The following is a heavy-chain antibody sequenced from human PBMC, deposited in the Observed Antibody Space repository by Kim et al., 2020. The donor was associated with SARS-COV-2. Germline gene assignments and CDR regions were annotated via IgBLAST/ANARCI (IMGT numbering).Heavy chain of an antibody. CDR1: GGSISSGGYY. CDR2: IYYSGST. CDR3: ARFGDFRSNRAFDY. Sequence: SETLSLTCTVSGGSISSGGYYWSWIRQHPGKGLEWIGYIYYSGSTYYNPSLKSRVTISVDTSKNQFSLKLSSVTAADTAVYYCARFGDFRSNRAFDYWGQGTLVTVSS. V-gene: IGHV4-31*03. J-gene: IGHJ4*02. D-gene: IGHD3-3*01.